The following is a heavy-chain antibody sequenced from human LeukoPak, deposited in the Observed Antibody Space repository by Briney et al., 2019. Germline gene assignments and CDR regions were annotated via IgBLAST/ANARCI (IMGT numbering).Heavy chain of an antibody. J-gene: IGHJ5*02. D-gene: IGHD7-27*01. CDR3: AFPTADWLS. Sequence: GGSLRLSCAASGFTFSNYAMRWVRQAPGKGLEWVSNINGRGGGTYYADSVKGRFTISRDNSKNTLYLQMNNLRPEDTALYYCAFPTADWLSWGQGTLVIVSS. CDR1: GFTFSNYA. V-gene: IGHV3-23*01. CDR2: INGRGGGT.